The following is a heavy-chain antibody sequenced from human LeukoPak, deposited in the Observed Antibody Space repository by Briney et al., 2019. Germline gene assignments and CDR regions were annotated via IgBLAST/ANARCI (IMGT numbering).Heavy chain of an antibody. V-gene: IGHV3-21*04. D-gene: IGHD1-26*01. CDR1: GFTFSSYS. CDR3: AEDPTFSVMMGAPYY. CDR2: ISSSSSYI. Sequence: PGGSLRLSCAASGFTFSSYSMNWVRQAPGKGLEWVSSISSSSSYIYYADSVKGRFTISRDNSQNILYLQMNSLSAEDTAVYYCAEDPTFSVMMGAPYYWGQGTLVTVSS. J-gene: IGHJ4*02.